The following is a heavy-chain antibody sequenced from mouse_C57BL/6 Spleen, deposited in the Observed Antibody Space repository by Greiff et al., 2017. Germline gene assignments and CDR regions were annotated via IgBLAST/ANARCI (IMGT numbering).Heavy chain of an antibody. J-gene: IGHJ4*01. CDR2: ISDGGSYT. D-gene: IGHD1-1*01. CDR3: AREESSYAMDY. Sequence: EVKVVESGGGLVKPGGSLKLSCAASGFTFSSYAMSWVRQTPEKRLEWVATISDGGSYTYYPDNVKGRFTISRDNAKNNLYLQMSHLKSEDTAMYYCAREESSYAMDYWGQGTSVTVSS. V-gene: IGHV5-4*01. CDR1: GFTFSSYA.